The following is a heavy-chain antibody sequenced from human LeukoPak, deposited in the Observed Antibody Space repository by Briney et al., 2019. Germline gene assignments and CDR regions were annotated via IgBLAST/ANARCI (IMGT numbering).Heavy chain of an antibody. CDR1: GFTFSSYS. CDR2: ISSSSSTI. CDR3: ARGSIQLRPLD. D-gene: IGHD5-18*01. Sequence: GGSLRLSCAASGFTFSSYSMNWVRQAPGKGLEWVSYISSSSSTIYYADSVKGRFTISRDNAKNSLYLQMNSLRAEDTAVYYCARGSIQLRPLDWGQGTLVTVSS. V-gene: IGHV3-48*01. J-gene: IGHJ4*02.